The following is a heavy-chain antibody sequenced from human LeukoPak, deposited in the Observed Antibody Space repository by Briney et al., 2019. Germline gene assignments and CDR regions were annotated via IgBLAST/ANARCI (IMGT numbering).Heavy chain of an antibody. D-gene: IGHD3-22*01. CDR3: AKWAVGDSSGYYYGY. J-gene: IGHJ4*02. V-gene: IGHV3-23*01. Sequence: GGSLRLSCAASGFTFSSYAMSWVRKAPGKGLEWVSAISGSGGSTYYADPVKGRITISRDNSKNTLYLQMHSLRAEDTAVYYCAKWAVGDSSGYYYGYWGQGTLVTVSS. CDR2: ISGSGGST. CDR1: GFTFSSYA.